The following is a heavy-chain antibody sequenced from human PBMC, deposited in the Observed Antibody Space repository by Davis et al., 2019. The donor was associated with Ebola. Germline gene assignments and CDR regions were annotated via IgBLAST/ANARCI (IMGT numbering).Heavy chain of an antibody. V-gene: IGHV1-3*01. CDR3: AREQWLGLQH. J-gene: IGHJ1*01. D-gene: IGHD6-19*01. CDR2: INAGNGNT. CDR1: GFILTNYA. Sequence: AASVKVSCKASGFILTNYAIHWVRQAPGQRLEWMGWINAGNGNTKYSQKFQGRVTITRDTSASTAYMELSSLRSEDTAVYYCAREQWLGLQHWGQGTLVTVSS.